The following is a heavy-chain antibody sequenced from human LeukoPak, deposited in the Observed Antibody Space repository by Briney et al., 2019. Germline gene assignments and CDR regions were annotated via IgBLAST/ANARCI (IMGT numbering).Heavy chain of an antibody. Sequence: PSETLSLTCTVSGGSISSGSYYWSWIRQPAGKGLEWIGRIYTSGRTNYNPSLKSRVTISVDTSKNQFSLKLSSVTAADTAVYYCARGKPPSSGLWYYYYYMDVWGKGTTVTVSS. CDR1: GGSISSGSYY. J-gene: IGHJ6*03. D-gene: IGHD3-22*01. V-gene: IGHV4-61*02. CDR3: ARGKPPSSGLWYYYYYMDV. CDR2: IYTSGRT.